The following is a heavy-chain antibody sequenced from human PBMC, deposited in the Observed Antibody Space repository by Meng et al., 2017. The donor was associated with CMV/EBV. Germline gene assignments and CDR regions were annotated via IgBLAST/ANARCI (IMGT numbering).Heavy chain of an antibody. D-gene: IGHD4-11*01. J-gene: IGHJ4*02. CDR1: GFTFSSYS. Sequence: GESLKISCAASGFTFSSYSMNWVRQAPGKGLEWVSSISSSSSYIYYADSVKGRFTISRDNAKNSLYQQMNSLRAEDTAVYYCAKGGVYSSSWGDYWGQGTLVTVSS. CDR2: ISSSSSYI. CDR3: AKGGVYSSSWGDY. V-gene: IGHV3-21*01.